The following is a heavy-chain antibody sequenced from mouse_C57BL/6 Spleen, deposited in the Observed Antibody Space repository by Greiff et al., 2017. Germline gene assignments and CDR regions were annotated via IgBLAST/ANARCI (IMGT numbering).Heavy chain of an antibody. Sequence: VQLQQSGAELVRPGASVKLSCKASGYTFTDYYINWVKQRPGQGLEWIARIYPGSGNTYYNEKFKGKATLTAEKSSSTAYMQLSSLTSEDSAVYFCAREGTYGNYLDYWGQGTTRTVSS. D-gene: IGHD2-1*01. CDR1: GYTFTDYY. V-gene: IGHV1-76*01. J-gene: IGHJ2*01. CDR2: IYPGSGNT. CDR3: AREGTYGNYLDY.